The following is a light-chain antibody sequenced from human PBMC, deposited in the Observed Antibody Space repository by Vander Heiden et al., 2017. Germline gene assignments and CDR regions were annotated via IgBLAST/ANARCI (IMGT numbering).Light chain of an antibody. CDR2: QDN. CDR3: QAWDSDTYV. Sequence: SYELTQPPSVSVSPGQTASITCSGDKLGDKYACWCQQKPGQSPVLVIYQDNKRPSGIPERFSGSNSGNTATLTISGTQAMDEADYYCQAWDSDTYVFGTGTKVTVL. V-gene: IGLV3-1*01. J-gene: IGLJ1*01. CDR1: KLGDKY.